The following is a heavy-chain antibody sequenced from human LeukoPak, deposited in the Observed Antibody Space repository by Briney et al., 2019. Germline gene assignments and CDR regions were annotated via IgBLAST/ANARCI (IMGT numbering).Heavy chain of an antibody. V-gene: IGHV1-2*02. CDR1: GYTFTGYY. CDR2: INPNSGGT. Sequence: GASVKVSCKASGYTFTGYYMHWVRQAPGQGLEWMGWINPNSGGTNYAQKFQGRVTMTRDTSISTAYMELNRLRSDDTAVYYCARVDTAMVDYYGMDVWGQGTTVTVSS. J-gene: IGHJ6*02. D-gene: IGHD5-18*01. CDR3: ARVDTAMVDYYGMDV.